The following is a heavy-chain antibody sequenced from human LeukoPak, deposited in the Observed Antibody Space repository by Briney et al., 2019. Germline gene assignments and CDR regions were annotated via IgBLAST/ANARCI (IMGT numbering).Heavy chain of an antibody. J-gene: IGHJ6*03. CDR2: INPSGGST. CDR3: AGGANWNYGRDYYYYMDV. Sequence: ASVKVSCKASGYTFTSYYMHWVRQAPGQGLEWMGIINPSGGSTSYAQKFQGRVTMTRDMSTSTVYMELSSLRSEDTAVYYCAGGANWNYGRDYYYYMDVWGKGTTVTVSS. V-gene: IGHV1-46*01. CDR1: GYTFTSYY. D-gene: IGHD1-7*01.